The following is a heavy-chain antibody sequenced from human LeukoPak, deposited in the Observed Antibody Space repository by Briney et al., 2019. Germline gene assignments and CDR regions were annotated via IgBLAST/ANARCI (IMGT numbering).Heavy chain of an antibody. J-gene: IGHJ4*02. D-gene: IGHD5-18*01. CDR1: GFTFGSYW. CDR3: ARVVDTHFDY. CDR2: IKSDGSTT. V-gene: IGHV3-74*01. Sequence: GGSLRLSCAASGFTFGSYWMHWVRQAPGKGLVWVSRIKSDGSTTTYADSVKGRFTISRDNAKNTLYLQMNSLRAEDTAVYYCARVVDTHFDYWGQGTLVTVSS.